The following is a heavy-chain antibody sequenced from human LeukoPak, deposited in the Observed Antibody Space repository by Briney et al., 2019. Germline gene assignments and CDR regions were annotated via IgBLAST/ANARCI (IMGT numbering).Heavy chain of an antibody. D-gene: IGHD2-21*01. CDR1: GDSISSSSHY. V-gene: IGHV4-39*01. CDR3: ARLSPIWWFY. Sequence: PSETLSLTCIVSGDSISSSSHYWGWIRQPPGKGLEWIGSIYYSGITYYNPSLKSRVTISSDTSKNQFSLKLTSVTAADTAVYYCARLSPIWWFYWGQGTLVTVSS. J-gene: IGHJ4*02. CDR2: IYYSGIT.